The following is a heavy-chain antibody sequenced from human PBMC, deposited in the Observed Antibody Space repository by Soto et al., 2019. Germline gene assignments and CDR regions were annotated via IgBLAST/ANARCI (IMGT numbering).Heavy chain of an antibody. CDR1: GYTFISYA. Sequence: QVQLVQSGAEVKKPGASVNVSCKASGYTFISYAIHWVRQAPGQRPEWIGWINAATGKTKYTQQFHGRVTITRDTSASTVYMELSSVRSEDTAVYYCAGPGPELLVAFDLWGQGTMVTVSS. V-gene: IGHV1-3*01. J-gene: IGHJ3*01. CDR3: AGPGPELLVAFDL. CDR2: INAATGKT. D-gene: IGHD1-7*01.